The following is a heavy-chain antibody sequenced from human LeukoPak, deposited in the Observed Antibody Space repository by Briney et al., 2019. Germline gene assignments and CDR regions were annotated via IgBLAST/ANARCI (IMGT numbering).Heavy chain of an antibody. J-gene: IGHJ5*02. Sequence: SETLSLTCTVSGGSISSYYWSWIRQPPGKGLEWIGYIYYSGSTNYNPSLKSRVTISVDTSKNQFSLKLSSVTAADTAVYYCASALTGTTYYYQTWGQGTLVTVSS. CDR2: IYYSGST. CDR3: ASALTGTTYYYQT. D-gene: IGHD1-20*01. CDR1: GGSISSYY. V-gene: IGHV4-59*01.